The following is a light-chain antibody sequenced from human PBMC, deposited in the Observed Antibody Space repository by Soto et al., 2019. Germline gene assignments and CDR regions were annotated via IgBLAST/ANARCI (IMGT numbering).Light chain of an antibody. V-gene: IGKV3-11*01. CDR1: QSVGRY. J-gene: IGKJ2*01. Sequence: EIVLTQSPATLSLSPGEGATLSCRASQSVGRYLAWYQQKPGQAPRLLIYDASNRATSIPARFSGSGSGTDFPLTISSLEPEDFPPYYCQQRSTWPPAFGQGTKLEIK. CDR3: QQRSTWPPA. CDR2: DAS.